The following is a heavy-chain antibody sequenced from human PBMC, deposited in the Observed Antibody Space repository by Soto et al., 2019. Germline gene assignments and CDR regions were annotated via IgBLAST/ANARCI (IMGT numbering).Heavy chain of an antibody. CDR1: GFTFSGFY. Sequence: QVQLVQSGAAVKRPGASVKVSCEPSGFTFSGFYLHWVRQAPGQGLEWMGWIKPNTDVTGYAQKFQGRVTLTWDTSSSAGYLDLSRLRSDDTAVYYCARSPYSLEGDGQHYYYGMDLWGLGTTVTVSS. D-gene: IGHD2-15*01. CDR3: ARSPYSLEGDGQHYYYGMDL. J-gene: IGHJ6*02. V-gene: IGHV1-2*02. CDR2: IKPNTDVT.